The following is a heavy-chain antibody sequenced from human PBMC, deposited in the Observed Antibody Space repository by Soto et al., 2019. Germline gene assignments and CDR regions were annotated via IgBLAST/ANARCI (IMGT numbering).Heavy chain of an antibody. CDR2: IDTSGDAM. Sequence: GGSLRLSCAVSGFTFSNYEWNWVRQAPRKGLEWISYIDTSGDAMFYADSVKGRFAVSRDNTMNSLYLQMNSLRAEDTAAYYCARESIGCGGDCLDYWGQGTLVTVSS. CDR3: ARESIGCGGDCLDY. CDR1: GFTFSNYE. J-gene: IGHJ4*02. D-gene: IGHD2-21*01. V-gene: IGHV3-48*03.